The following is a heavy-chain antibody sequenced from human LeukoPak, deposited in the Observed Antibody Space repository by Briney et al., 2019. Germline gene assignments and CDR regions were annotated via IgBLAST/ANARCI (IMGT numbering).Heavy chain of an antibody. CDR1: GYTFTGYY. J-gene: IGHJ6*02. V-gene: IGHV1-2*02. CDR2: INPNSGGT. Sequence: ASVKVSCKASGYTFTGYYMHWVRQAPGQGLEWMGWINPNSGGTNYAQKFQGRVTMTRDTSISTAYMELSRLRSDDTAVYYCARSCSSTSCHKKTYYGMDVWGQGTTVTVSS. CDR3: ARSCSSTSCHKKTYYGMDV. D-gene: IGHD2-2*02.